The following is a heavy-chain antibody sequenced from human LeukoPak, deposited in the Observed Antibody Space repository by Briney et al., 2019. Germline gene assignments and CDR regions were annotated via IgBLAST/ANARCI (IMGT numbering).Heavy chain of an antibody. J-gene: IGHJ3*02. V-gene: IGHV4-34*01. CDR1: GFTFSSYA. Sequence: GSLRLSCAASGFTFSSYAMSWVRQAPGKGLEWIGEINHSGSTNYNPSLKSRVTISVDTSKNQFSLKLSSVTAAETAVYFCARGVNNWNIDVFDIWGQGTMVTVSS. D-gene: IGHD1/OR15-1a*01. CDR3: ARGVNNWNIDVFDI. CDR2: INHSGST.